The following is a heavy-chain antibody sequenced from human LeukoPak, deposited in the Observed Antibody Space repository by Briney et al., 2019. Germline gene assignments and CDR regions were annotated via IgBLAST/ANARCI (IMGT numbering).Heavy chain of an antibody. D-gene: IGHD2-2*02. Sequence: GGSLRLSCEASGFTFTNYAMSWVRRAPGKGLEWVSSLSDSGDSTYYADSVKGRFTISRDNSKNTLYLQMNNLRDEDTAEYYCAKSYRRAIWDRQNNWLDPWGQGTLVTVSS. CDR3: AKSYRRAIWDRQNNWLDP. V-gene: IGHV3-23*01. CDR2: LSDSGDST. CDR1: GFTFTNYA. J-gene: IGHJ5*02.